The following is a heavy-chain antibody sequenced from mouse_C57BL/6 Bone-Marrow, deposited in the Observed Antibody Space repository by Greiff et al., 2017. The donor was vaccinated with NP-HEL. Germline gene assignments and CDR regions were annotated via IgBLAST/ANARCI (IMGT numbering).Heavy chain of an antibody. CDR3: ARKPTFYAMDY. Sequence: QVQLQQPGAELLMPGASVKLSCKASGYTFTSYWMHWVKQRPGQGLEWIGEIDPSDSYTNYNQKFKGKSTLTVDKSSSTAYMQLSSLTSEDSAVYYCARKPTFYAMDYWGQGTSVTVSS. CDR2: IDPSDSYT. J-gene: IGHJ4*01. D-gene: IGHD2-10*01. CDR1: GYTFTSYW. V-gene: IGHV1-69*01.